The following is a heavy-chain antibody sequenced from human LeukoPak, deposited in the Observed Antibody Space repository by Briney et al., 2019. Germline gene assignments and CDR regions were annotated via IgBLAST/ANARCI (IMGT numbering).Heavy chain of an antibody. CDR1: GFTFSSYG. CDR3: AKGVDYYGSGSIIDY. V-gene: IGHV3-23*01. J-gene: IGHJ4*02. D-gene: IGHD3-10*01. CDR2: ISGSGGST. Sequence: PGGPLRLSCAASGFTFSSYGMSWVRQAPGKGLEWVSAISGSGGSTYYADSVKGRFTISRDNSKNTLYLQMNSLRAEDTAVYYCAKGVDYYGSGSIIDYWGQGTLVTVSS.